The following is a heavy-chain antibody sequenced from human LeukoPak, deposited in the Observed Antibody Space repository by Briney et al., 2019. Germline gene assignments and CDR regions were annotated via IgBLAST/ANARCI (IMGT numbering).Heavy chain of an antibody. V-gene: IGHV1-18*01. CDR3: ARDEDYGIFVNVDY. Sequence: GASVKVSCKASGYSFVLYRISWVRQAPGQGPEGMGWISTANGNTKYAQQFQDRVTMTTDTSTTTAYMELRSLRSDDTAVYYCARDEDYGIFVNVDYWGQGTLVTVSS. J-gene: IGHJ4*02. D-gene: IGHD4-17*01. CDR2: ISTANGNT. CDR1: GYSFVLYR.